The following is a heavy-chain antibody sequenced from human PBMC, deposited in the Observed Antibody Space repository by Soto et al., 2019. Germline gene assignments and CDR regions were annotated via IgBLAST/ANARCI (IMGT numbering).Heavy chain of an antibody. CDR1: GYTFTSYG. J-gene: IGHJ3*02. D-gene: IGHD2-2*01. CDR3: SSHAGYCSSTSCHPANAFDI. Sequence: GASVKVSCKASGYTFTSYGISWVRQAPGQGLEWMGWISAYNDNTNYAQKLQGRVTMTTDTSTSTAYLELSSLSSDYMAVYYCSSHAGYCSSTSCHPANAFDIWGQGTMVTVSS. V-gene: IGHV1-18*03. CDR2: ISAYNDNT.